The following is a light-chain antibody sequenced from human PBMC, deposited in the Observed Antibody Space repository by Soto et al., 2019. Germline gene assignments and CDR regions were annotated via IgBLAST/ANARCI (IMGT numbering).Light chain of an antibody. J-gene: IGKJ3*01. CDR1: QSITIY. V-gene: IGKV1-39*01. CDR3: QQYNTWPPLT. Sequence: DIQMTQSPSSLSASVGDRVTITCRASQSITIYLNWYQQQPGKAPRLLIYGASTLQTGVPSRFRGSGSGTEFTLTISSLQSEDFAVYYCQQYNTWPPLTFGPGTKVDIK. CDR2: GAS.